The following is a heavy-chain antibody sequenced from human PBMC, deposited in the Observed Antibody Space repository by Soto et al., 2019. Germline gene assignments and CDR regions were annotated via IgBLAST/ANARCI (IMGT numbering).Heavy chain of an antibody. J-gene: IGHJ3*01. V-gene: IGHV4-39*01. Sequence: QLQLQESGPGLVKPSETLSLTCTVSSGSISGGSYYWGWIRQPPGKGLEWIGSIYYSGSTYYNPSLKSRVTISVDTSKNQFSLKLSSVTAADTAVYYCARRYYDILTGYWDVFDVWGQGTMVTVSS. D-gene: IGHD3-9*01. CDR3: ARRYYDILTGYWDVFDV. CDR2: IYYSGST. CDR1: SGSISGGSYY.